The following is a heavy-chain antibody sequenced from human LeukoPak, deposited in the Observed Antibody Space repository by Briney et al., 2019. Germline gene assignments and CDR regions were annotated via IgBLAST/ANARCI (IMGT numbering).Heavy chain of an antibody. J-gene: IGHJ6*03. V-gene: IGHV4-4*07. CDR3: ARVHGGDSRRYYYYYMDV. CDR2: IYTSGST. Sequence: SETLSLTCTVSGGSISSYYWSWIRQPAGKGLEWIGRIYTSGSTNYNPSLKSRVTMSVDTSKNQFSLKLSSVTAADTAVYYRARVHGGDSRRYYYYYMDVWGKGTTVTVSS. CDR1: GGSISSYY. D-gene: IGHD4-17*01.